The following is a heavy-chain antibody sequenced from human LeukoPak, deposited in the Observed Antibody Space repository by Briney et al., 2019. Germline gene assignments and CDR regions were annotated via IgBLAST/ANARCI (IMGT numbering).Heavy chain of an antibody. Sequence: SETLSLTCAVYGGSFSGYYWSWIRQPPGKGLEWIGEINHSGSTNYNPSLKSRVTISVDTSKNQFSLKLSSVTAADTAVYYCARHEINWIYYDSSSQDYWGQGTLVTVSS. CDR1: GGSFSGYY. CDR2: INHSGST. J-gene: IGHJ4*02. V-gene: IGHV4-34*01. CDR3: ARHEINWIYYDSSSQDY. D-gene: IGHD3-22*01.